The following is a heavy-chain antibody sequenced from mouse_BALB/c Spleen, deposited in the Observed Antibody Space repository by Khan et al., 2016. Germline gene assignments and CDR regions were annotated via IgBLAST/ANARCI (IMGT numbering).Heavy chain of an antibody. CDR1: GDSITSGY. J-gene: IGHJ3*01. D-gene: IGHD2-1*01. CDR2: ISYSGST. CDR3: ARRGDYGNYVAWFAY. Sequence: EMQLQESGPSLVKPSQTLSLTCSVTGDSITSGYWNWIRKFPGNKLEYMGYISYSGSTYYNPSLKSRISITRDTSKNQYYLQLNSVTTEDTATYYCARRGDYGNYVAWFAYWGQGTLVTVSA. V-gene: IGHV3-8*02.